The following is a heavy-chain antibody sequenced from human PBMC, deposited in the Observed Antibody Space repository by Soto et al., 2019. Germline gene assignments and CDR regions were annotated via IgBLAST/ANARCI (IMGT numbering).Heavy chain of an antibody. V-gene: IGHV1-3*05. CDR3: ASESYGGEFNY. Sequence: QVQLVQSGAEEKKPGASVKVSCKASGYTFTSYAMHWVRQAPGQRLEWMGWINAGNGNTKYSQKFQGRVTITSETSASTAYMELRSLRSEDTAVYYCASESYGGEFNYWGQGTLVTVSP. CDR2: INAGNGNT. CDR1: GYTFTSYA. D-gene: IGHD4-17*01. J-gene: IGHJ4*02.